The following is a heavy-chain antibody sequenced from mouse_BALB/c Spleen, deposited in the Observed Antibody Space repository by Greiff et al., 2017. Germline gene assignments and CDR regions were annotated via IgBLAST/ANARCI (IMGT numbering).Heavy chain of an antibody. CDR3: ARQGGNLAMDY. Sequence: LQESGAELARPGASVKMSCKASGYTFTSYTMHWVKQRPGQGLEWIGYINPSSGYTNYNQKFKDKATLTADKSSSTAYMQLSSLTSEDSAVYYCARQGGNLAMDYWGQGTSVTVSS. D-gene: IGHD2-1*01. CDR1: GYTFTSYT. J-gene: IGHJ4*01. CDR2: INPSSGYT. V-gene: IGHV1-4*01.